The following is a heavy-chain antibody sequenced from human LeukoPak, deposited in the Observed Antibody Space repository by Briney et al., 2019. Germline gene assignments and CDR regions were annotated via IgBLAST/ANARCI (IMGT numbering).Heavy chain of an antibody. V-gene: IGHV5-51*01. D-gene: IGHD4-11*01. CDR1: GYSFTSYW. Sequence: GEPLKISCKGSGYSFTSYWIGWVRPMPGKGLEWMGIIYPGDSDTRYSPSFQGQVTISADKSIGTAYMQWSSLKASDTAMYYCARRYSDSQIDYWGQGTLVTVSS. CDR3: ARRYSDSQIDY. CDR2: IYPGDSDT. J-gene: IGHJ4*02.